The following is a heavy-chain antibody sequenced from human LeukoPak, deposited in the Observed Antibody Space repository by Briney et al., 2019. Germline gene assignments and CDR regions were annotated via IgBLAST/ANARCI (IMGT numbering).Heavy chain of an antibody. V-gene: IGHV4-4*07. CDR3: ARENSGSYREFDY. Sequence: PSETLSLTCTVSGGSISSYCWSWIRQPAGKGLEWIGRIYTSGNTNYNASLKSRVRMSVDTSKNQFSLKLSSVTAADTAVFYCARENSGSYREFDYWGQGTLVTVSS. CDR1: GGSISSYC. D-gene: IGHD1-26*01. CDR2: IYTSGNT. J-gene: IGHJ4*02.